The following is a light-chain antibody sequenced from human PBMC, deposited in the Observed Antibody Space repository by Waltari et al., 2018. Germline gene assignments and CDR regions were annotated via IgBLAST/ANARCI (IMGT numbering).Light chain of an antibody. CDR2: GKN. Sequence: SSGLTQDPAVSVALGQPVRITCQGDCLRTYFATWYQQKPGQAPLLVIYGKNNRPSGIPDRFSGSSSEDTTSLTITGAQAEDEADYFCSSRDSSGNHVLFGGGTKLTVL. J-gene: IGLJ3*02. CDR3: SSRDSSGNHVL. V-gene: IGLV3-19*01. CDR1: CLRTYF.